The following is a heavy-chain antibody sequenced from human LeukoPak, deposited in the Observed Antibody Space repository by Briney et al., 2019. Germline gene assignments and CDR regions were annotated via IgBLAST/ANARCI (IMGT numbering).Heavy chain of an antibody. Sequence: ASVKVSCKASGYTFTSYAISWVRQAPGQGLEWMGGIIPIFGTANYAQKFQGRVTITADESTSTAYMELSSLRSEDTAVYYCARIVGASSGYYYYGMDVWGQGTTVTVSS. CDR3: ARIVGASSGYYYYGMDV. D-gene: IGHD1-26*01. CDR2: IIPIFGTA. V-gene: IGHV1-69*13. J-gene: IGHJ6*02. CDR1: GYTFTSYA.